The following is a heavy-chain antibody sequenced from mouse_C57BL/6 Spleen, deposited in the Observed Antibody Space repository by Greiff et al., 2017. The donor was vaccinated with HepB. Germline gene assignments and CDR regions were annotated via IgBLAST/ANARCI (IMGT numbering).Heavy chain of an antibody. CDR3: ARYYYGSSSNWYFDV. CDR2: IWSGGST. D-gene: IGHD1-1*01. J-gene: IGHJ1*03. V-gene: IGHV2-2*01. Sequence: QVQLKESGPGLVQPSQSLSITCTVSGFSLTSYGVHWVRQSPAKGLEWLGVIWSGGSTDYNAAFISRLSISKDNSKSQVFFKMNSLQADDTAIYYCARYYYGSSSNWYFDVWGTGTTVTVSS. CDR1: GFSLTSYG.